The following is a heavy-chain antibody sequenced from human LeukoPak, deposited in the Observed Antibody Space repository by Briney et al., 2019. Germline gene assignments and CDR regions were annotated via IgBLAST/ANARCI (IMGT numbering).Heavy chain of an antibody. J-gene: IGHJ4*02. V-gene: IGHV3-11*01. CDR3: ARASHYYGSGSYYTHPGY. D-gene: IGHD3-10*01. CDR2: ISSSGSTI. CDR1: GFTFSSYA. Sequence: GGSLRLSCAASGFTFSSYAMSWIRQAPGKGLEWVSYISSSGSTIYYADSVKGRFTISRDNAKNSLYLQMNSLRAEDTAVYYCARASHYYGSGSYYTHPGYWGQGTLVTVSS.